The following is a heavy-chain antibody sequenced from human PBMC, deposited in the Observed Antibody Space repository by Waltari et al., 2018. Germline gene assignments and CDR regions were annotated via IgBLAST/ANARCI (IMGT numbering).Heavy chain of an antibody. CDR1: GFTFSSYA. D-gene: IGHD2-2*03. J-gene: IGHJ4*02. CDR2: ISGSGGST. CDR3: AKDGYCSSTSCYAY. V-gene: IGHV3-23*01. Sequence: EVQLLESGGGLVQPGGSLRLSRAASGFTFSSYAMSWVRQAPGKGLEWVSAISGSGGSTYYADSVKGRFTISRDNSKNTLYLQMNSLRAEDTAVYYCAKDGYCSSTSCYAYWGQGTLVTVSS.